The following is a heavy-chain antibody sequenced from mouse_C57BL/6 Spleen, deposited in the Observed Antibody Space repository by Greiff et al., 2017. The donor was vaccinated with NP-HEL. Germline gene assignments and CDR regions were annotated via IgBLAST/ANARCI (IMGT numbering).Heavy chain of an antibody. J-gene: IGHJ2*01. CDR2: IDPETGGT. V-gene: IGHV1-15*01. Sequence: LVESGAELVRPGASVTLSCKASGYTFTDYEMHWVKQTPVHGLEWIGAIDPETGGTAYNQKFKGKAILTADKSSSTAYMELRSLTSEDSAVYYCTIPLWSWGQGTTLTVSS. CDR3: TIPLWS. D-gene: IGHD1-1*02. CDR1: GYTFTDYE.